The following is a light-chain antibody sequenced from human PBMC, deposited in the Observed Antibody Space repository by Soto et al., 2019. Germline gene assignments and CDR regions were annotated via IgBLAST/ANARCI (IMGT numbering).Light chain of an antibody. CDR3: SSYTSSSTLV. J-gene: IGLJ1*01. V-gene: IGLV2-14*01. CDR2: EVS. Sequence: QSALTQPASVSGSPGQSITISCTGTSSDVGGYNSVSWYQQHPGKAPKLMIYEVSNRPSGVSNRFSCSKSGNTACLTISGLQAEDEADYYCSSYTSSSTLVFGTGTKLTVL. CDR1: SSDVGGYNS.